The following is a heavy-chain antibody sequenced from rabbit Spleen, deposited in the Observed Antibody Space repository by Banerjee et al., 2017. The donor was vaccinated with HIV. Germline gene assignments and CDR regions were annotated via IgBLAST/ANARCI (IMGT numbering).Heavy chain of an antibody. D-gene: IGHD4-1*01. CDR2: IYTGDGDT. J-gene: IGHJ3*01. CDR1: GFSFNSGYN. CDR3: TRAIVPWLGLTRLDL. V-gene: IGHV1S40*01. Sequence: QSLEESGGALVKPGASLTLTCKASGFSFNSGYNMCWVRQAPGKGLEWIGCIYTGDGDTYYASWAKGRFTISKTSSTTVTLQMTSLTVADTATYFCTRAIVPWLGLTRLDLWGPGTLVTVS.